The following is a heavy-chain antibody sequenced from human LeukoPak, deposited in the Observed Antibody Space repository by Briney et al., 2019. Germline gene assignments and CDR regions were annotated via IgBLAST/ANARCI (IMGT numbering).Heavy chain of an antibody. V-gene: IGHV1-24*01. D-gene: IGHD4-17*01. CDR3: ATDDYGSGVNAFDI. Sequence: GASVKVSCKVSGYTLTELSMHWVRQAPGKGLEWMGGFDPEDGETIYAQKFQGRVTMTEDTSTDTAYMGLSSLRSEDTAVYYCATDDYGSGVNAFDIWGQGTMVTVSS. CDR2: FDPEDGET. J-gene: IGHJ3*02. CDR1: GYTLTELS.